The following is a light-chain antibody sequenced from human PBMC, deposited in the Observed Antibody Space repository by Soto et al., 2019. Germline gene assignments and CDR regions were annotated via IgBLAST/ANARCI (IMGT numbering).Light chain of an antibody. CDR2: WAS. CDR3: QQYYSTPPA. J-gene: IGKJ1*01. Sequence: DIVMTQSPDSLAVSLGERATINCKSSQSVLYSSNNKNYLAWYQQKPGQPHKLLFYWASTRESGVHDRFSGSGSGTDFALTIRSLQAEDVAVYYCQQYYSTPPAFGQGTKVDIK. CDR1: QSVLYSSNNKNY. V-gene: IGKV4-1*01.